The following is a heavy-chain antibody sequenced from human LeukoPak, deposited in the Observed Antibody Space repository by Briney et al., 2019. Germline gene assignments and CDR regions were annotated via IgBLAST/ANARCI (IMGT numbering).Heavy chain of an antibody. Sequence: PGGSLRLSCAASGFTFSNHGMQWVRQAPDKGLEWVAFMRYDESNKHYADSVKGRFTVSRDDSKNTLYMQMNSLRSEDTAVYYGGKDHFPYSSGSVIDYWGQGTLVTVSS. D-gene: IGHD6-19*01. V-gene: IGHV3-30*02. J-gene: IGHJ4*02. CDR1: GFTFSNHG. CDR3: GKDHFPYSSGSVIDY. CDR2: MRYDESNK.